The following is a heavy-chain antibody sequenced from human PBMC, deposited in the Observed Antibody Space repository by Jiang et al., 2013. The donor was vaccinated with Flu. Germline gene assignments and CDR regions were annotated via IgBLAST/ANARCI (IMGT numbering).Heavy chain of an antibody. V-gene: IGHV1-69*04. CDR1: GGTFSSYA. D-gene: IGHD3-3*01. CDR2: IIPILGIA. J-gene: IGHJ5*02. Sequence: SSVKVSCKASGGTFSSYAISWVRQAPGQGLEWMGRIIPILGIANYAQKFQGRVTITADKSTSTAYMELSSLRSEDTAVYYCARGQPRYYDFWSGDNWFDPWGQGTLVTVSS. CDR3: ARGQPRYYDFWSGDNWFDP.